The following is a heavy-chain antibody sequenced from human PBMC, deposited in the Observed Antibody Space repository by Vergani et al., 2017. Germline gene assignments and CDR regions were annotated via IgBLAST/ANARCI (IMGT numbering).Heavy chain of an antibody. Sequence: ELQLVESGGGLVQPGGSLRLSCAASGSTVSGNYMTWVRQAPGKGLEWVSHIYSGDEPYYADSLKGRVTITRDTSKNTLHLQINNLRVEDTAVYDCARGNYYGSGTYVDPWGQGTLVTVSS. J-gene: IGHJ5*02. CDR3: ARGNYYGSGTYVDP. CDR1: GSTVSGNY. D-gene: IGHD3-10*01. CDR2: IYSGDEP. V-gene: IGHV3-66*02.